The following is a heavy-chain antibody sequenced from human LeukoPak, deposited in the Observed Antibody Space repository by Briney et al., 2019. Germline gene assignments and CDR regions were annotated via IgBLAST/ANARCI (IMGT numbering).Heavy chain of an antibody. Sequence: SETLSLTCTVSGGSISSSRYYWGWIRQPPGKGLEWIGSIYYSGSTYYNPSLKSRVTISVDTSKNQFSLKLSSVTAADTAVYYCARGSLKEQQLVTGYFDYWGQGTLVTVSS. CDR1: GGSISSSRYY. V-gene: IGHV4-39*01. CDR2: IYYSGST. J-gene: IGHJ4*02. CDR3: ARGSLKEQQLVTGYFDY. D-gene: IGHD6-13*01.